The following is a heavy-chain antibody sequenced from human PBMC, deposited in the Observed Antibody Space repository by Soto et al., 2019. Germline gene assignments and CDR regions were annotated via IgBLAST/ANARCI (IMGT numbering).Heavy chain of an antibody. J-gene: IGHJ6*02. CDR2: IYSGGST. CDR3: ARESGGSSWYLGTYYYGMDV. CDR1: GFTVSSNY. D-gene: IGHD6-13*01. V-gene: IGHV3-53*01. Sequence: GGSLILSCAASGFTVSSNYMSWVRQAPGKGLEWVSVIYSGGSTYYADSVKGRFTISRDSSKNTLYLQMNSLRAEDTAVYYCARESGGSSWYLGTYYYGMDVWGQGTTVTVSS.